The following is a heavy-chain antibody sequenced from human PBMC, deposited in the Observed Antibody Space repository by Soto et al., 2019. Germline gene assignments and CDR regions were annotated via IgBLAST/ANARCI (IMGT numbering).Heavy chain of an antibody. CDR3: ATTVIIPDLVDS. Sequence: SETLSLTCTVSGGSISSYYWSWIRQPPGKGLEWIGYIYYRGSTNYNPSLKSRVTISVATSKNQFSLKLSSVTAADTAVYYCATTVIIPDLVDSWGQGTLVTVSS. V-gene: IGHV4-59*01. J-gene: IGHJ4*02. D-gene: IGHD4-17*01. CDR1: GGSISSYY. CDR2: IYYRGST.